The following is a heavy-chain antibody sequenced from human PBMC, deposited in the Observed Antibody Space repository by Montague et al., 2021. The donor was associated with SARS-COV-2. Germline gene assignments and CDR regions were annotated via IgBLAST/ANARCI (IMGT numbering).Heavy chain of an antibody. D-gene: IGHD3-9*01. Sequence: SETLSLTCTVSGGSISSSSYYWGWIRQPPGKGLEWIGSIYYSGSTYYNPSLKSRVIISVDTSKNQFSLKLSSVTAADTAVYYCARMTLLRYFDWLSHGGYFDYWGQGTLVTVSS. V-gene: IGHV4-39*01. CDR2: IYYSGST. CDR1: GGSISSSSYY. J-gene: IGHJ4*02. CDR3: ARMTLLRYFDWLSHGGYFDY.